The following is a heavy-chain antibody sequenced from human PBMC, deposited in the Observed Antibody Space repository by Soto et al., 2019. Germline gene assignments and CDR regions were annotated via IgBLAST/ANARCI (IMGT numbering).Heavy chain of an antibody. Sequence: SETLSLTCTVSGGSISSYYWSWIRQPPGKGLEWIGYIYYSGSTNYNPSLKSRVTISVDTSKNQFSLKLSSVTAADTAVYYCASSRFGVVTNPPHKNWFDPWGQGTLVTVSS. CDR1: GGSISSYY. CDR2: IYYSGST. J-gene: IGHJ5*02. D-gene: IGHD3-3*01. CDR3: ASSRFGVVTNPPHKNWFDP. V-gene: IGHV4-59*01.